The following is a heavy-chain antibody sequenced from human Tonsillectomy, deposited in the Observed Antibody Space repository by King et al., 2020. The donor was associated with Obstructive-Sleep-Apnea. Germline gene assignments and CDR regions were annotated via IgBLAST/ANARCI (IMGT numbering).Heavy chain of an antibody. CDR3: ARGSSSSVFAAFDI. CDR2: ISGSGGST. V-gene: IGHV3-23*04. D-gene: IGHD6-6*01. Sequence: VQLVESGGGLVQPGGSLRLSCAASGFTFNSYAMSWVRQAPGKGLEWVSAISGSGGSTYHAASVKGRFTISRDNSKNTLYLQMNSLRAEDTAVYYCARGSSSSVFAAFDIWGQGTMVTVSS. CDR1: GFTFNSYA. J-gene: IGHJ3*02.